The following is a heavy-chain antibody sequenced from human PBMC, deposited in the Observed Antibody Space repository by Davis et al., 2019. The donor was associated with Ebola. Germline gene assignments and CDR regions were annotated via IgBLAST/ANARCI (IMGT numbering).Heavy chain of an antibody. CDR3: ARSSGDLDY. V-gene: IGHV4-30-2*05. Sequence: SQTLSLTCAVSGGSISSGGYSWSWIRQPPGKGLEWIGYIYHSGSTYYNPSLKSRVTISVDTSKNQFSLKLSSVTAADTAVYYCARSSGDLDYWGQGTLVTVSS. D-gene: IGHD4-17*01. CDR2: IYHSGST. CDR1: GGSISSGGYS. J-gene: IGHJ4*02.